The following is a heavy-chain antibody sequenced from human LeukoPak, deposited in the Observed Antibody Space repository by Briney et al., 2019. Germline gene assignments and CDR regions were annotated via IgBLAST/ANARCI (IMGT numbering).Heavy chain of an antibody. V-gene: IGHV1-2*02. CDR1: GYTLTSYY. D-gene: IGHD3-22*01. Sequence: ASVKVPCKASGYTLTSYYMHWVRQAPGQGLEWMGWINPNTGDTSFAQKFQGRVTLTRDTSISTAYMELSRLKSDDTAVYYCARLFNYYDNSGYYQYYFDYWGQGTLVTVSS. CDR3: ARLFNYYDNSGYYQYYFDY. CDR2: INPNTGDT. J-gene: IGHJ4*02.